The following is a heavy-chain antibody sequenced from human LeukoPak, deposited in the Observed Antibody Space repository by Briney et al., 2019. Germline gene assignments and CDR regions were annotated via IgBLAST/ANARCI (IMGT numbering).Heavy chain of an antibody. CDR2: ISSSSSYI. J-gene: IGHJ4*02. CDR1: GFTFSSYS. CDR3: ARDPSVGALDY. Sequence: GGSLRLSCAASGFTFSSYSMNWVRQAPGNGLEWVSSISSSSSYIYYADSVKGRFTISRDNAKNSLYLQMNSLRAEDTAVYYCARDPSVGALDYWGQGTLVTVSS. V-gene: IGHV3-21*01. D-gene: IGHD1-26*01.